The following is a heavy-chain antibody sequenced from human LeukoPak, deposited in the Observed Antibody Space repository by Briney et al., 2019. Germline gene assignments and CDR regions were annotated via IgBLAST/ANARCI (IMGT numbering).Heavy chain of an antibody. V-gene: IGHV3-23*01. D-gene: IGHD2-21*01. CDR3: ARAPVTSCRGAYCYPFDY. J-gene: IGHJ4*02. CDR1: GFTFSSYG. Sequence: PGGSLRLSCAASGFTFSSYGMSWVRQAPGKGLEWVSGISGSGGSKYYADSVKGRFTISRDNSKNKLYLQMNSLRVEDAAVYYCARAPVTSCRGAYCYPFDYWGQGTLVTVSS. CDR2: ISGSGGSK.